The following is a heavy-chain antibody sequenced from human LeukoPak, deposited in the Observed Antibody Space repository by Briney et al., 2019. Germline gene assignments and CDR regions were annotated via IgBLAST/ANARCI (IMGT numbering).Heavy chain of an antibody. D-gene: IGHD6-13*01. CDR3: AKDLLKQQLVMGSNAFDI. CDR2: IRYDGNNK. J-gene: IGHJ3*02. Sequence: PGGSLRLSCAASGFTFSSYAMSWVRQAPGKGLEWVAFIRYDGNNKYYADSVKGRFTISRDNSKNTLYLQMNSLRAEDTAVYYCAKDLLKQQLVMGSNAFDIWGQGTMVTVSS. CDR1: GFTFSSYA. V-gene: IGHV3-30*02.